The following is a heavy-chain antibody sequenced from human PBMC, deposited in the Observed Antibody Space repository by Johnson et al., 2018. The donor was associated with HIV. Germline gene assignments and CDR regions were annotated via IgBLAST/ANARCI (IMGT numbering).Heavy chain of an antibody. CDR2: LKQDGSEK. D-gene: IGHD1-26*01. J-gene: IGHJ3*02. Sequence: VQLVESGGGLVQPGGSLRLSCPASGFTFSSYWMNWVRQAPGKGLEWVANLKQDGSEKYYVDSVKGRFTISREHAKNSLHLQMNSLRAEETAVYYCARERYTTGLYSGSYGAFDMWGQGTMVTVSS. V-gene: IGHV3-7*05. CDR1: GFTFSSYW. CDR3: ARERYTTGLYSGSYGAFDM.